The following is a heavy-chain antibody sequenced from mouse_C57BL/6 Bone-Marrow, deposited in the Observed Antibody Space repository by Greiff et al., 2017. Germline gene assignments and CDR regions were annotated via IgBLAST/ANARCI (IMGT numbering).Heavy chain of an antibody. Sequence: VQLQQSGAELVKPGASVKLSCKASGYTFTEYTIHWVKQRSGQGLEWIGWFYPGSGSIKYNEKFKDKATLTADKSSSTVYLELRRLASGDSADYFCGRHEEADEDGYLIEYWGQGTLVTVSS. J-gene: IGHJ3*01. V-gene: IGHV1-62-2*01. CDR2: FYPGSGSI. D-gene: IGHD2-3*01. CDR1: GYTFTEYT. CDR3: GRHEEADEDGYLIEY.